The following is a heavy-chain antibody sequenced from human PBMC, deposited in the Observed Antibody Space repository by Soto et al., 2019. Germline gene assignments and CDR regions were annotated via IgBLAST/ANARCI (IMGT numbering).Heavy chain of an antibody. J-gene: IGHJ4*02. V-gene: IGHV3-23*01. CDR3: TTWLTAHFDY. D-gene: IGHD2-21*02. Sequence: GSLRLSCAASGFSFSSYTLNWVRRAPGKGLEWVATSSDRRTGNTHYSDSVRGRFTLSRDYSRNILFLQMDSLRADDTALYYCTTWLTAHFDYWGRGTQVTVSS. CDR2: SSDRRTGNT. CDR1: GFSFSSYT.